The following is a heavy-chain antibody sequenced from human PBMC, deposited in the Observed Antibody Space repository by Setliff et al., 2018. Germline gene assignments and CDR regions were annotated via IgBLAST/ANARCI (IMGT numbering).Heavy chain of an antibody. V-gene: IGHV4-39*07. J-gene: IGHJ4*02. CDR2: IYYSGST. Sequence: TSETLSLTCTVSGGSISSSSYYWGWIRQPPGKGLEWTGSIYYSGSTYYNPSLKSRVTISVDTSKNQFSLKLSSVTAADTAVYYCARRETYYNFWSGYYAYWGQGTLVTVSS. D-gene: IGHD3-3*01. CDR3: ARRETYYNFWSGYYAY. CDR1: GGSISSSSYY.